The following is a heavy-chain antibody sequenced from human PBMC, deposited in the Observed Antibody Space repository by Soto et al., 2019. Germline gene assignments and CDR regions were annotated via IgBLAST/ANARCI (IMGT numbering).Heavy chain of an antibody. D-gene: IGHD1-26*01. J-gene: IGHJ3*02. CDR3: AKGEGGSYYFAFDI. CDR1: GFTFDDYA. CDR2: ISWNSGSI. V-gene: IGHV3-9*01. Sequence: EVQLVESGGGLVQPGRSLRLSCAASGFTFDDYAMHWVRQAPGKGLEWVSGISWNSGSIGYADSVKGRFTISRDNAKNSLYLQMNSLRAEDTALYYCAKGEGGSYYFAFDIWGQGTMVTVSS.